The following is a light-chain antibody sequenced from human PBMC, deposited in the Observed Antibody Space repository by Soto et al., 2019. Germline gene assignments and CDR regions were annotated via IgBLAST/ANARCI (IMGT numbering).Light chain of an antibody. V-gene: IGKV3-20*01. CDR2: GAS. Sequence: DIVLTQSPDTLSFSPGEPATLSCGASQSVSSSHIAWYQQKPGQSPRLLIYGASSRATGIPDRFSGSGSGTDFTLTISRLEPEDFVVYYCHQYSSSTKTFGQGTKVDIK. CDR1: QSVSSSH. CDR3: HQYSSSTKT. J-gene: IGKJ1*01.